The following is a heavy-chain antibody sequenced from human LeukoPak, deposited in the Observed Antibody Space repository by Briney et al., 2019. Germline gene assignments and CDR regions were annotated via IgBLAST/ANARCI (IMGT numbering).Heavy chain of an antibody. CDR2: ISWNSGSI. J-gene: IGHJ4*02. CDR1: GFTFDDYA. D-gene: IGHD1-14*01. V-gene: IGHV3-9*03. CDR3: AKDVVAASTGFFDY. Sequence: GRSLRLSCAASGFTFDDYAMHWVRQAPGKGLEWVSGISWNSGSIGYADSVKGRFTISRDNAENSLYLQMNSLRAEDMALYYCAKDVVAASTGFFDYWGQGTLVTVSS.